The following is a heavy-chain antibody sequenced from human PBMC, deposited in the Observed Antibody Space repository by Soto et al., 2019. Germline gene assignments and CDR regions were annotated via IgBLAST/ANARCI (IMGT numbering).Heavy chain of an antibody. CDR2: INHRGST. V-gene: IGHV4-34*01. CDR1: GGSFSGYY. J-gene: IGHJ6*02. CDR3: ARGGTASPPISYYYYGMDV. D-gene: IGHD2-21*02. Sequence: SETLSLTCAVYGGSFSGYYWSWIRQPPGKGLEWIGEINHRGSTNYNPSLKSRVTISVDTSKNQFSLKLSSVTAADTAVYYCARGGTASPPISYYYYGMDVWGQGTTVTVSS.